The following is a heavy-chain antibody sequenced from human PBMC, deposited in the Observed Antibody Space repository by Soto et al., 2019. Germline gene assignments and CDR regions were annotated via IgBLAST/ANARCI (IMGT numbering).Heavy chain of an antibody. CDR1: GGSISSGGYY. Sequence: TLSLTCTVSGGSISSGGYYWSWIRQHPGKGLEWIGYIYYSGSTYYNPSLKSRVTISVDTSKNQFSLKLSSVTAADTAVYYCARGEATMVRGVSPWFDPWGQGTLVTVSS. CDR2: IYYSGST. CDR3: ARGEATMVRGVSPWFDP. D-gene: IGHD3-10*01. V-gene: IGHV4-31*03. J-gene: IGHJ5*02.